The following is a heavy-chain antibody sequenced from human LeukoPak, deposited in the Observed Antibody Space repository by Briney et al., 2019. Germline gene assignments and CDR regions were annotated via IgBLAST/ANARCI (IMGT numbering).Heavy chain of an antibody. V-gene: IGHV3-74*01. CDR1: GFTFSSYA. D-gene: IGHD4-17*01. Sequence: PGGSLRLSCAASGFTFSSYAMSWVRQAPGKGLVWVSRIISDGSSTRYADSVKGRFTISRDNAKNTLYLQMNSLRAEDTAVYYCARVGATVWDAFDIWGQGTMVTVSS. J-gene: IGHJ3*02. CDR3: ARVGATVWDAFDI. CDR2: IISDGSST.